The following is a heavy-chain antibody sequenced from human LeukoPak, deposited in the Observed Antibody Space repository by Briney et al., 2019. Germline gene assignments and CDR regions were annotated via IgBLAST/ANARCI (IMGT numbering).Heavy chain of an antibody. Sequence: SETLSLTCTVSGDSISSGLYSWGWIRQPPGEGLEWIGNIYHNGDTYYNPSLRSRVTISVDTSENQFSLSLRSVTAADTAVYYCARLWSHSKTEDYWGQGTVVTVPS. CDR2: IYHNGDT. J-gene: IGHJ4*02. CDR3: ARLWSHSKTEDY. D-gene: IGHD3-16*01. CDR1: GDSISSGLYS. V-gene: IGHV4-39*01.